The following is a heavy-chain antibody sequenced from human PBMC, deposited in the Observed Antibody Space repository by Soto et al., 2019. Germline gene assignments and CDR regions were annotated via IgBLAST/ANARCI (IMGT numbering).Heavy chain of an antibody. CDR1: GFTFSSYG. D-gene: IGHD3-22*01. V-gene: IGHV3-33*01. CDR3: ARTYYYDSSGYPRHYYYYGMDV. J-gene: IGHJ6*02. CDR2: IWYDGSNK. Sequence: QVQLVESGGGVVQPGRSLRLSCAASGFTFSSYGMHWVRQAPGKGLEWVAVIWYDGSNKYYADSVKGRFTISRDNSKNTLYLQMNSLRAEDTAVYYCARTYYYDSSGYPRHYYYYGMDVWGQGTTVTVSS.